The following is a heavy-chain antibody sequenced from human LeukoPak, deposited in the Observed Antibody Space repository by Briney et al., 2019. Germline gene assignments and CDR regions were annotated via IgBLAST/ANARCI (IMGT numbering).Heavy chain of an antibody. CDR3: ARSYSDYDYFNNWFDP. CDR2: IYWNDDK. D-gene: IGHD5-12*01. V-gene: IGHV2-5*08. CDR1: GFTFSNYW. Sequence: LRLSCAASGFTFSNYWMSWVRQAPGKGLEWLALIYWNDDKRYSPSLKSRLTISKDTSKNQVVLTMTNMDPVDTATYYCARSYSDYDYFNNWFDPWGQGTLVTVSS. J-gene: IGHJ5*02.